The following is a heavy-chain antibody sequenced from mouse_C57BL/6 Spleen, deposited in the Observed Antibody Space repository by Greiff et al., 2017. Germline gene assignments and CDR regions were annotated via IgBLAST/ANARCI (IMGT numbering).Heavy chain of an antibody. D-gene: IGHD1-1*01. V-gene: IGHV14-4*01. Sequence: EVKLQESGAELVRPGASVKLSCTASGFNIKDDYMHWVKQRPEQGLEWIGWIDPENGDTEYASKFQGKATITADTSSNTAYLQLSSLTSEDTAVYYCTTDYYGSSHYWGQGTTLTVSS. CDR3: TTDYYGSSHY. CDR1: GFNIKDDY. J-gene: IGHJ2*01. CDR2: IDPENGDT.